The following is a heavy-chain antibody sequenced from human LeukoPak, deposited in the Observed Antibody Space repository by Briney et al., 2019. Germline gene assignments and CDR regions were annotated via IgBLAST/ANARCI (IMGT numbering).Heavy chain of an antibody. Sequence: PGGSLRLSCAASGFTFSSYWMSWVRQAPGKGLEWVANIKQDGSEKYYVDSVKGRFTISRDNAKNSVYLQMNSLRVEDTAVYYCARDGHWEVTRGHYFDYWGQGTLVTVSS. CDR1: GFTFSSYW. CDR3: ARDGHWEVTRGHYFDY. V-gene: IGHV3-7*01. J-gene: IGHJ4*02. CDR2: IKQDGSEK. D-gene: IGHD4-11*01.